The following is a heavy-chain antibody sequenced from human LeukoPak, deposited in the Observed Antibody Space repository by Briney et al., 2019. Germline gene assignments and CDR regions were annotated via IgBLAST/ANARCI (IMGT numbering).Heavy chain of an antibody. D-gene: IGHD3-10*01. CDR2: INPNSGGT. CDR3: ARGLNYYGSGSFDYYYYYMDV. V-gene: IGHV1-2*02. CDR1: GYTFTGYY. J-gene: IGHJ6*03. Sequence: ASVKVSCKASGYTFTGYYMHWVRQAPGQGLEWMGWINPNSGGTNYAQKFQGRVTMTRDTSISTAYMELSRLRSDDTAVYYCARGLNYYGSGSFDYYYYYMDVWGKGTTVTVSS.